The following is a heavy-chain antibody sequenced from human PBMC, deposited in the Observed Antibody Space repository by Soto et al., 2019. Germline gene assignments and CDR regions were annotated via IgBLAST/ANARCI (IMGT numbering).Heavy chain of an antibody. J-gene: IGHJ4*02. CDR3: AKVPAYDYVWGTYYYFDS. Sequence: EVQLLESGGGLVQPGGSLRLSCAASGFTFSNYAMSWVCQAPGKGLEWVSSINGGGSSTYYTDSVKGRFTISRDNSKNTLYLQMNSPRAEDTAVYYCAKVPAYDYVWGTYYYFDSWGLGALVTVSS. D-gene: IGHD3-16*01. V-gene: IGHV3-23*01. CDR2: INGGGSST. CDR1: GFTFSNYA.